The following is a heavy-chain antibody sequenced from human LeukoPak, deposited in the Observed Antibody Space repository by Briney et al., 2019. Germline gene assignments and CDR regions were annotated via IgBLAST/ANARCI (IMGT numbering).Heavy chain of an antibody. CDR2: ISWNSGSI. J-gene: IGHJ4*02. V-gene: IGHV3-9*03. CDR3: AKASYNWNYFLSR. Sequence: GRSLRLSCAASGFTFDDYAMHWVRQAPGKGLEWVSGISWNSGSIGYADSVKGRFTISRDNAKNSLYLQMNSLRAEDMALYYCAKASYNWNYFLSRWGQGTLVTVSS. D-gene: IGHD1-7*01. CDR1: GFTFDDYA.